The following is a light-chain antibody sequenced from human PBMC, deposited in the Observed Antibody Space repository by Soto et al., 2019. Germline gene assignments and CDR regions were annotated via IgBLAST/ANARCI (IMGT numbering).Light chain of an antibody. J-gene: IGLJ2*01. CDR2: DNN. CDR1: TGDIGAFNY. Sequence: QSALTQPPSASGSPGQSVTISCTGTTGDIGAFNYVSWYQQRPGKAPKLIIYDNNKRPSGIPDRFSGSKSGTSATLGITGLQTGDEADYYCGTWDSSLSAGVFGGGTKLTVL. V-gene: IGLV1-51*01. CDR3: GTWDSSLSAGV.